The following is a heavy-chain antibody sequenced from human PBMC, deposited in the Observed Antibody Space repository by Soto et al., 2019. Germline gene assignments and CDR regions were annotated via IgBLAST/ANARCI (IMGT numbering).Heavy chain of an antibody. CDR2: IIPIFGTA. D-gene: IGHD5-12*01. CDR1: GGTFSSYA. Sequence: SVKVSCKASGGTFSSYAISWVREAPGQGLEWMGGIIPIFGTANYAQKFQGRVTITADESTSTAYMELSSLRSEDTAVYYCARDIVATIKGGNWFDPWGQGTLVTVS. CDR3: ARDIVATIKGGNWFDP. J-gene: IGHJ5*02. V-gene: IGHV1-69*13.